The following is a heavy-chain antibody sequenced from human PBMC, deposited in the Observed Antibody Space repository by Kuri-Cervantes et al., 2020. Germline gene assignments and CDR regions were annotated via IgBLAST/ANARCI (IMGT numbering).Heavy chain of an antibody. CDR1: GGSFSGYY. Sequence: SQTLSLTCAVYGGSFSGYYWSWIRQPPGKGLGWIGEINHSGSTYYNPSLKSRVTISVDTSKNQFSLKPSSVTAADTAVYYCARRSGWLSGRLDPWGQGTLVTVSS. D-gene: IGHD6-19*01. CDR2: INHSGST. J-gene: IGHJ5*02. CDR3: ARRSGWLSGRLDP. V-gene: IGHV4-34*01.